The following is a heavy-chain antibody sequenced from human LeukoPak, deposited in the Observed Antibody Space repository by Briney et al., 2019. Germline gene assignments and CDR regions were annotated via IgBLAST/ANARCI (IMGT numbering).Heavy chain of an antibody. CDR1: GFSLSTSGMC. D-gene: IGHD6-6*01. CDR3: ARILEYSSSPLAFDI. J-gene: IGHJ3*02. V-gene: IGHV2-70*11. CDR2: IDGDDDK. Sequence: RESGPALVKPTPTLTLTCTFSGFSLSTSGMCVSWIRQPPGKALEWLARIDGDDDKYYSTSLKTRLTISKDTSKNQEVLTMTNMDPVDTATYYCARILEYSSSPLAFDIWGQGTMVTVSS.